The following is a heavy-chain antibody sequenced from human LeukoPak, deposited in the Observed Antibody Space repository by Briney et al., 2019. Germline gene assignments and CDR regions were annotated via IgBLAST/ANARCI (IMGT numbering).Heavy chain of an antibody. D-gene: IGHD3-10*01. CDR2: ISSSGSTI. J-gene: IGHJ6*02. V-gene: IGHV3-11*01. CDR1: GFTFSDYY. CDR3: ARETGFGELFPYCLDV. Sequence: GGSLRLSCAASGFTFSDYYMSWIRQAPGKGLEWVSYISSSGSTIYYADSVKGRFTISRDNAKNSLYLQMNSLRAEDTAVYYCARETGFGELFPYCLDVWGRGTTVTVSS.